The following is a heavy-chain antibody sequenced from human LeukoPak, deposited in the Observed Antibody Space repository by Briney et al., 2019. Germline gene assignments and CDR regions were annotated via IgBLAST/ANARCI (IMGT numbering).Heavy chain of an antibody. CDR2: MNPNSGNK. CDR1: GYTFTSYD. D-gene: IGHD3-10*01. V-gene: IGHV1-8*01. CDR3: ARGPPDFRRGYGMDV. Sequence: GASVKVSCKASGYTFTSYDINWVRQATGQGLEWMGWMNPNSGNKGYAQKFQGRVTMTRNTSISTAYMELSSLRSEDTAVYYCARGPPDFRRGYGMDVWGQGTTVTVSS. J-gene: IGHJ6*02.